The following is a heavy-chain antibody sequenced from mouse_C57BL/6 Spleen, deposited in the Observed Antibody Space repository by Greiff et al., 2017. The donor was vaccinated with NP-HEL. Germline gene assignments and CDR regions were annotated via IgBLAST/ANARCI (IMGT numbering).Heavy chain of an antibody. Sequence: EVKLVESEGGLVQPGSSMKLSCTASGFTFSDYYMAWVRQVPEKGLEWVANINYDGSSTYYLDSLKSRFIISRDNAKNILYLQMSSLKSEDTATYYCARDIDGYYVGAMDYWGQGTSVTVSS. CDR3: ARDIDGYYVGAMDY. CDR2: INYDGSST. J-gene: IGHJ4*01. V-gene: IGHV5-16*01. CDR1: GFTFSDYY. D-gene: IGHD2-3*01.